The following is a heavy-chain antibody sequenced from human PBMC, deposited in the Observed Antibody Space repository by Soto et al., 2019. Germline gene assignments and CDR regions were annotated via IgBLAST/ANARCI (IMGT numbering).Heavy chain of an antibody. CDR3: ARDRLMVYATGNNWFDT. Sequence: GGSLRLSCAASGFTFSDYYMSWIRQAPGKGLEWVSYISSSSSYTNYADSVKGRFTISRDNAKNSLYLQMNSLRAEDTAVYYCARDRLMVYATGNNWFDTWGQGTLVTVSS. D-gene: IGHD2-8*01. J-gene: IGHJ5*02. CDR1: GFTFSDYY. V-gene: IGHV3-11*06. CDR2: ISSSSSYT.